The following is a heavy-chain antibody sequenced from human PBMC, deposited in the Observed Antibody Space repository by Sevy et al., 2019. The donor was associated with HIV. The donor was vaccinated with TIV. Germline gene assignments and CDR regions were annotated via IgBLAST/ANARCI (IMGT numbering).Heavy chain of an antibody. J-gene: IGHJ3*02. Sequence: ASVKVSCKASGGTFSSYAISWVRQAPGQGLEWMGGIIPIFGTANYAQKFQGRVTITADESTSTAYMELSSLRSEDTAVYYCARSSGTSYRHGAFDIWGEGTMVSVSS. D-gene: IGHD5-12*01. CDR1: GGTFSSYA. V-gene: IGHV1-69*13. CDR2: IIPIFGTA. CDR3: ARSSGTSYRHGAFDI.